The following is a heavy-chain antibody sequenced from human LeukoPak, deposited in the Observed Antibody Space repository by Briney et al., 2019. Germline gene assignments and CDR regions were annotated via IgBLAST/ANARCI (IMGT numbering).Heavy chain of an antibody. Sequence: SETLSLTCTVSGGSISGYYWSWIRQPPGKGLEWIGEINHSGSTNYNPSLKSRVTISVDTSKDQFSLKLSSVTAADTAVYYCARGLQYSSSSGIDYWGQGTLVTVSS. J-gene: IGHJ4*02. CDR3: ARGLQYSSSSGIDY. D-gene: IGHD6-6*01. CDR2: INHSGST. CDR1: GGSISGYY. V-gene: IGHV4-34*01.